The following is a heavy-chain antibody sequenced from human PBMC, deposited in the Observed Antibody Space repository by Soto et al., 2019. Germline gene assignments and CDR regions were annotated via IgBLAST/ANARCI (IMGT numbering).Heavy chain of an antibody. J-gene: IGHJ4*02. CDR1: GGSISSYY. V-gene: IGHV4-59*12. D-gene: IGHD3-10*01. CDR2: IYYSGST. CDR3: ARDRVTMVRGVIITYFDY. Sequence: PSETLSLTCTVYGGSISSYYWSWIRQPPGKGLEWIGYIYYSGSTNYNPSLKSRVTISVDTSKNQFSLKLSSVTAADTAVYYCARDRVTMVRGVIITYFDYWGQGTLVTVSS.